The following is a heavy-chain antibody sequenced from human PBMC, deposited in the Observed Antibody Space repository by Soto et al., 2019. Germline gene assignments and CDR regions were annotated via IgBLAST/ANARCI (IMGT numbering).Heavy chain of an antibody. CDR2: IYPGDSDT. J-gene: IGHJ6*02. V-gene: IGHV5-51*01. CDR3: ARLPCSSTSCYGDYYYYYGMDV. Sequence: GESLKISCKGSGYSFTSYWIGWVRQMPGKGLEWMGIIYPGDSDTRYSPSFQGQVTISADKSISTAYLQWSSLKASDTAMYYCARLPCSSTSCYGDYYYYYGMDVWGQGTTVTVSS. CDR1: GYSFTSYW. D-gene: IGHD2-2*01.